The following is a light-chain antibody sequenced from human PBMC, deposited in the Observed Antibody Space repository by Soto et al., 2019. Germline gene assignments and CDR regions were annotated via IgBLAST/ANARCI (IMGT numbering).Light chain of an antibody. CDR1: QSISSW. CDR2: DAS. CDR3: QQTYITPFT. J-gene: IGKJ5*01. Sequence: DIQMTQSPSTLSASVGDRVTITCRASQSISSWLAWYQQKPGKAPKLLIYDASSLESGVPSRFSGSGSGTEFTLTSSSLQPDDFATYFCQQTYITPFTFGQGTRLEI. V-gene: IGKV1-5*01.